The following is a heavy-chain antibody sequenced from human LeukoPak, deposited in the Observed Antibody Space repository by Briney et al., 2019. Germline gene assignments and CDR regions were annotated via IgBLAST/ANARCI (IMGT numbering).Heavy chain of an antibody. Sequence: SETLSLTCAVYGGSFCGYYWSWIRQPPGKGLEWIGEINHSGSTNYNPSLKSRVTISVDTSKNQVSLKLSSVTAADTAVYYCARGSTLYDYVWGSYRTGYYFDYWGQGTLVTVSS. V-gene: IGHV4-34*01. CDR2: INHSGST. CDR1: GGSFCGYY. J-gene: IGHJ4*02. D-gene: IGHD3-16*02. CDR3: ARGSTLYDYVWGSYRTGYYFDY.